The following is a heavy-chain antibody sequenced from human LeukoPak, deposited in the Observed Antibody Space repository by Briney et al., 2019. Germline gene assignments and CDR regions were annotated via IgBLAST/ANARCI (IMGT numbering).Heavy chain of an antibody. CDR1: GFTFSSYY. CDR3: ARRGDTSGHYYAFDY. Sequence: NPGGSLRLSCAASGFTFSSYYMSWVRQAPGKGLEWVSSTSSSGSYISYADSVKGRLTMSRDNAKNSLHLQMNSLRAEDTAVYYCARRGDTSGHYYAFDYWGQGTLVTVSS. D-gene: IGHD3-22*01. J-gene: IGHJ4*02. CDR2: TSSSGSYI. V-gene: IGHV3-21*01.